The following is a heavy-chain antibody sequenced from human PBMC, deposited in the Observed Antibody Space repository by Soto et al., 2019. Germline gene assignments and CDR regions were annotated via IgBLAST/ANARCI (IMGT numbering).Heavy chain of an antibody. J-gene: IGHJ4*02. CDR3: ARAPAPPFDY. CDR1: GGSMSPYY. CDR2: VYYSGYT. D-gene: IGHD2-2*01. Sequence: PSETLSLTCTVSGGSMSPYYWSWIRQAPGVGLEWIAYVYYSGYTHYNPSLKSRITINPDTSKNQFSLQLNSVTPEDTAVYYCARAPAPPFDYWGQGTLVTVSS. V-gene: IGHV4-59*12.